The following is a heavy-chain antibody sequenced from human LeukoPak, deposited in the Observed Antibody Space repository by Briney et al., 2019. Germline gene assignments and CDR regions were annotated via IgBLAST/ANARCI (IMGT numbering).Heavy chain of an antibody. J-gene: IGHJ5*02. D-gene: IGHD3-10*01. CDR1: GYTFIELS. CDR3: AAALSSWFDPWSSPFDP. CDR2: FNPDNGER. Sequence: GASVKVSCKVSGYTFIELSLHWVRQAPGKGLEWMGGFNPDNGERIYAQKFQGRVTMTEDTSIDTAYMEVTSVRSDDTAVYYCAAALSSWFDPWSSPFDPWGQGTLVTVSS. V-gene: IGHV1-24*01.